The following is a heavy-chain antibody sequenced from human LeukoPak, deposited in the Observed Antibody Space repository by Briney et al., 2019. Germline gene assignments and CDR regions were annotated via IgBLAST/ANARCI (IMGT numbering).Heavy chain of an antibody. CDR2: TNPNSGGT. Sequence: ASVKLSCKASGYTFTGCCMNWFRQPPGQGLEWMGWTNPNSGGTNYAQKFQGSVTMTRDPSISTAYRELSRLRSDDTAVDYCARVAELDYWGQGTLVTVSS. CDR3: ARVAELDY. D-gene: IGHD2/OR15-2a*01. CDR1: GYTFTGCC. V-gene: IGHV1-2*02. J-gene: IGHJ4*02.